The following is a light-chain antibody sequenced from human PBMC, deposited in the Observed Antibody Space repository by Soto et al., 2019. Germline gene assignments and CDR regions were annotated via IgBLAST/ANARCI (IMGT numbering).Light chain of an antibody. V-gene: IGKV1-39*01. J-gene: IGKJ1*01. Sequence: DIQMTQSPSSLSASVGDRVTITCRASRTISSYLNWYQQKPGKAPKVLIYDASALQSGVPSRFSGSGSGTEFTLTISSLQPEDFAIYYCQQSYSTPWTFGQGTKVEIK. CDR1: RTISSY. CDR2: DAS. CDR3: QQSYSTPWT.